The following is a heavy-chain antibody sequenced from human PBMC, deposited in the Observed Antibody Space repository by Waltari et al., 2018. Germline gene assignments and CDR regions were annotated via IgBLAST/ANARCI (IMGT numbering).Heavy chain of an antibody. CDR3: AGLLDIVAPWHFQH. D-gene: IGHD5-12*01. CDR1: GGSISSYY. J-gene: IGHJ1*01. CDR2: IYYSGST. Sequence: QVQLQESGPGLVKPSETLSLTCPVSGGSISSYYWSWIRQPPGKGLEWIGYIYYSGSTNYNPSLKSRVTISVDTSKNQFSLKLSSVTAADTAVYYCAGLLDIVAPWHFQHWGQGTLVTVSS. V-gene: IGHV4-59*01.